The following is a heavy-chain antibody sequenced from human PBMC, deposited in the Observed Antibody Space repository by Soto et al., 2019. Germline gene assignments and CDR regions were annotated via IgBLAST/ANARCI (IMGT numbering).Heavy chain of an antibody. Sequence: QVQLVESGGGVVQPGRSLRLSCAASGFTFSSYGMHWVRQAPGKGLEWVAVIWYDGSNKYYADSVKGRFTISRDNSKNTLYLQMNSLRAEDTAVYYCARDGTYYYGSGSYYSNGGYYMVVWGKGTTVTVSS. V-gene: IGHV3-33*01. D-gene: IGHD3-10*01. J-gene: IGHJ6*03. CDR1: GFTFSSYG. CDR3: ARDGTYYYGSGSYYSNGGYYMVV. CDR2: IWYDGSNK.